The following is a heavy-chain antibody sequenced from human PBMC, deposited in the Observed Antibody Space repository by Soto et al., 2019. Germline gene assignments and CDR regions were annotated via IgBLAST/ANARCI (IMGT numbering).Heavy chain of an antibody. D-gene: IGHD3-22*01. CDR3: ARVGRRYYDSSGYYYDWPRVAFDI. J-gene: IGHJ3*02. V-gene: IGHV1-2*02. CDR1: GYTFTGYY. Sequence: GASVKVSCKASGYTFTGYYMHWVRQAPGQGLEWMGWINPNSGGTNYAQKFQGRVTMTRDTSISTAYMELSRLRSDDTAVYYCARVGRRYYDSSGYYYDWPRVAFDIWGQGTMVTVSS. CDR2: INPNSGGT.